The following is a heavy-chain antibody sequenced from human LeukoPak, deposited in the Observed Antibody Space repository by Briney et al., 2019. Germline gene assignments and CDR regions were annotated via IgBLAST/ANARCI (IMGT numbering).Heavy chain of an antibody. D-gene: IGHD3-3*01. Sequence: GASVKVSCKASGYTFTRYYMHWVRQAAGQGVEGMGIINPSGGSTSYAQKFQGRVTMTRDTSTSTVYMELSSLRSEDTAVYYCASRVVTKPTSYAFDIWGQGTMVTVSS. CDR2: INPSGGST. J-gene: IGHJ3*02. CDR1: GYTFTRYY. V-gene: IGHV1-46*03. CDR3: ASRVVTKPTSYAFDI.